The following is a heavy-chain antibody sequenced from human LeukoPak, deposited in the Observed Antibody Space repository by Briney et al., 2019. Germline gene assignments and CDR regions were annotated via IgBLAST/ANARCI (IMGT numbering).Heavy chain of an antibody. J-gene: IGHJ5*02. V-gene: IGHV3-53*01. CDR2: IYTGGNT. CDR1: GFTVSSNY. D-gene: IGHD5-12*01. Sequence: PGGSLRLSCAASGFTVSSNYMSWVRQAPGKGLEWVSGIYTGGNTYHADSVKGRFTISRDNSKNTLNLQMNNLRAEDTAVHYCARLTVGTIPSWGQGTLVTVSS. CDR3: ARLTVGTIPS.